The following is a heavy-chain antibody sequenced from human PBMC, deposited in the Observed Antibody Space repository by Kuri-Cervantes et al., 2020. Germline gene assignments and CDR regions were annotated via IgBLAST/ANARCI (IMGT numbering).Heavy chain of an antibody. J-gene: IGHJ4*02. D-gene: IGHD6-19*01. CDR1: GFTFSSYA. Sequence: GESLKISCAASGFTFSSYAMHWVRQAPGKGLEWVAVISYDGSNKYYADSVKGRFTISRDTSKNTLYLQMHSLRPEDTAVYYCAREGVQWRVPDYWGQGTLVTVSS. V-gene: IGHV3-30-3*01. CDR2: ISYDGSNK. CDR3: AREGVQWRVPDY.